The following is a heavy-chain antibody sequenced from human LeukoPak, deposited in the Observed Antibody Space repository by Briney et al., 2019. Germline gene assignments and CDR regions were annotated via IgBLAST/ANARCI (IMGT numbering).Heavy chain of an antibody. CDR1: GGSISTYS. V-gene: IGHV4-4*07. J-gene: IGHJ4*02. Sequence: SETLSLTCTVSGGSISTYSWSWVRQPAGKGLEWIGRIYTSGSTSYNPSLKSRVTMSIDTSKKQFSLKLSSVSAADTAVYYCAAGGGDYWGQGTLVTVAS. D-gene: IGHD1-26*01. CDR3: AAGGGDY. CDR2: IYTSGST.